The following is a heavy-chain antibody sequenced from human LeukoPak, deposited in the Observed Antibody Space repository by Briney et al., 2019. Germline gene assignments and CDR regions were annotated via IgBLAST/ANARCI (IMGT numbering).Heavy chain of an antibody. CDR3: ARSFLGPNAPHSSGWYAYFDY. D-gene: IGHD6-19*01. J-gene: IGHJ4*02. CDR2: IYSGGST. CDR1: GFTVSSNY. Sequence: GGSLRLSCAASGFTVSSNYMSWVRQAPGKGLEWVSVIYSGGSTYYADSVKGRFTISRDNSKNTLYLQMNSLRAEDTAVYYCARSFLGPNAPHSSGWYAYFDYWGQGTLVTLSS. V-gene: IGHV3-53*01.